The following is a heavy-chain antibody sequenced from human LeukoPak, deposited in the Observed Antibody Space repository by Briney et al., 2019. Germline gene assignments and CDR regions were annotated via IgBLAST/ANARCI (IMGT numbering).Heavy chain of an antibody. D-gene: IGHD2-15*01. Sequence: ASVKVSCKASGYTFSSYDITWVRQAPGQGLEWMGWITPYNGNTDYAQKVQGRVTMTADTSTSTAYMELRSLISDDTAVYYCARLNSAANFLDYWGQGTLVTVSS. CDR2: ITPYNGNT. V-gene: IGHV1-18*01. J-gene: IGHJ4*02. CDR1: GYTFSSYD. CDR3: ARLNSAANFLDY.